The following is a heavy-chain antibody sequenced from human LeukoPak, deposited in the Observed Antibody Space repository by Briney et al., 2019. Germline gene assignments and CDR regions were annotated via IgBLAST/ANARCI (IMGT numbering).Heavy chain of an antibody. CDR1: GDSISSYY. J-gene: IGHJ4*02. CDR3: ARGGIADRLSR. D-gene: IGHD6-6*01. CDR2: INHNGGT. V-gene: IGHV4-34*01. Sequence: SETLSLTCTVSGDSISSYYWSWIRQPPGKGLEWIGEINHNGGTNYNPSLKSRVTISVDTSRNQFSLKLSSVTAADTAVYYCARGGIADRLSRWGRGTLVTVSS.